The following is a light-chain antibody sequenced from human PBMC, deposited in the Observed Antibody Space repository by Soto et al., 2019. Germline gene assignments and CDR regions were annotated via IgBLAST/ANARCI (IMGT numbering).Light chain of an antibody. CDR2: GAS. V-gene: IGKV1-39*01. CDR1: QSISSY. CDR3: QQSYSTLRT. Sequence: DIQMTQSPSSLSASVGDRVTITCRGSQSISSYLNWYQQKPGKAPKLLIYGASSLQSGVPSRFSGSGSGTDFTLTIGSLQPEDFATYYCQQSYSTLRTFGQGTKVDIK. J-gene: IGKJ1*01.